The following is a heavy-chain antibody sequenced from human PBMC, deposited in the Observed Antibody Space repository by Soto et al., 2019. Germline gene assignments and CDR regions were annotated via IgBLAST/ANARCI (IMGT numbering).Heavy chain of an antibody. CDR3: CIHRPGYSSSWLDY. J-gene: IGHJ4*02. Sequence: VQLLESGGGLVQPGGSLRLSCAASGFTFSNYDMSWVRQGPGKGLEWVSAISGSGGSTYYADSGTGRFTISRDNSKNTLYLQMNSLRAEDTAVYYCCIHRPGYSSSWLDYWGQGTLVTVSS. CDR1: GFTFSNYD. V-gene: IGHV3-23*01. D-gene: IGHD6-13*01. CDR2: ISGSGGST.